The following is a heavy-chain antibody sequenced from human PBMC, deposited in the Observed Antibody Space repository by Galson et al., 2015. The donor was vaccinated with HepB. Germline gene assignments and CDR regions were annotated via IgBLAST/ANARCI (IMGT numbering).Heavy chain of an antibody. CDR2: INTNTGNP. V-gene: IGHV7-4-1*02. D-gene: IGHD2-21*01. J-gene: IGHJ3*02. CDR3: ARGAAYCGTDCYAAFDM. CDR1: GYTFSNYA. Sequence: SVKVSCKASGYTFSNYAMNWVRQAPGQGLEWMGWINTNTGNPTYVQGFTGRYVFSLDTSVSTAYLEISSLKSEDTAVYFCARGAAYCGTDCYAAFDMWGQGTMVTVSS.